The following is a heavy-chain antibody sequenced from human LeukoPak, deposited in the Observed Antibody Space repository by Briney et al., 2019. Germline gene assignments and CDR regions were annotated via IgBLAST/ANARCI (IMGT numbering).Heavy chain of an antibody. J-gene: IGHJ4*02. V-gene: IGHV4-38-2*02. CDR1: GYSISSGYY. Sequence: SETLSLTCTVSGYSISSGYYWGWIRQPPGKGLEWIGTIYHSGSTYYNPSPKSRVTISVDTSKNQFSLRLGSVTAADTAVYYCARGKSRGSHIDYWGQGALVTVSS. CDR3: ARGKSRGSHIDY. D-gene: IGHD1-26*01. CDR2: IYHSGST.